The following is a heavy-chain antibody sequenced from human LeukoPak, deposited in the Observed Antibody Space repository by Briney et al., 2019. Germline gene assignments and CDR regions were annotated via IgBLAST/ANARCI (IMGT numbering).Heavy chain of an antibody. V-gene: IGHV3-48*03. Sequence: PGGSLRLSCAASGFTFSSYEMNWVRQAPGKGLEWVSYISSSGSTIYYADSVKGRFTISRDNAKNSLYLQMNSLRAEDTAVYYCARVEQQLFDYWGQGTLVTVSS. CDR1: GFTFSSYE. D-gene: IGHD6-13*01. CDR2: ISSSGSTI. J-gene: IGHJ4*02. CDR3: ARVEQQLFDY.